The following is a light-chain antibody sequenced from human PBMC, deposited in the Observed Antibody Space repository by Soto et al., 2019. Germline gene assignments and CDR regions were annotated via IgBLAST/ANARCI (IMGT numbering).Light chain of an antibody. CDR1: QSVGSY. J-gene: IGKJ3*01. CDR2: DAS. CDR3: HQRTNWPPAT. V-gene: IGKV3-11*01. Sequence: EIVLTQSPATLSLSPGERATLSCRASQSVGSYLAWYQQKPGQAPRLLIYDASNRATGIPARFSGSGSGTDFTLTISSLEPADFVVYYCHQRTNWPPATFGPGTKVDI.